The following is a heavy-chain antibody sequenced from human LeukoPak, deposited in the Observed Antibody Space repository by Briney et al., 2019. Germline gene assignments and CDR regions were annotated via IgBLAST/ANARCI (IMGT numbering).Heavy chain of an antibody. CDR2: ISSTSSTI. D-gene: IGHD2-21*02. V-gene: IGHV3-48*04. J-gene: IGHJ4*02. CDR3: ARVGAPVVVTATPLSG. Sequence: GGSLRLSCAASGFTFSSYSMNWVRQAPGKGLEWVSYISSTSSTIYYADSVKGRFTISRDNAKNSLYLQMNSLRAEDTAVYYCARVGAPVVVTATPLSGWGQGTLVTVSS. CDR1: GFTFSSYS.